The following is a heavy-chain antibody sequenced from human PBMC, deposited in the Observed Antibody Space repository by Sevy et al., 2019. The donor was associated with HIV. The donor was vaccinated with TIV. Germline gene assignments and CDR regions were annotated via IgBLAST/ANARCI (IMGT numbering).Heavy chain of an antibody. J-gene: IGHJ3*02. CDR2: VRGSGAST. D-gene: IGHD3-22*01. Sequence: GGSLRLSCAASGFTFTTYAMGWVRRAPVKGLKWVSTVRGSGASTYYADSVKGRFTISRDNSKNSLFLQMDSLRAEDTAVYYCAKDFYDSSGYYPMEAFDIWGQGTMVTVSS. V-gene: IGHV3-23*01. CDR3: AKDFYDSSGYYPMEAFDI. CDR1: GFTFTTYA.